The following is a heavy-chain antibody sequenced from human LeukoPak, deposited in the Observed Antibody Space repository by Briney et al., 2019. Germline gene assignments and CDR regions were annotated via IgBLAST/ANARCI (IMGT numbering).Heavy chain of an antibody. CDR1: GGSISSYY. D-gene: IGHD2-2*01. V-gene: IGHV4-4*07. Sequence: SETLSLTCTVSGGSISSYYWSWIRQPAGKGLEWIGRIYTSGSTNYNPSLKSRVTMSVDTSKNQFPLKLSSVTAADTAVYYCARGAVPAHYYYYYMDVWGKGTTVTVSS. CDR2: IYTSGST. J-gene: IGHJ6*03. CDR3: ARGAVPAHYYYYYMDV.